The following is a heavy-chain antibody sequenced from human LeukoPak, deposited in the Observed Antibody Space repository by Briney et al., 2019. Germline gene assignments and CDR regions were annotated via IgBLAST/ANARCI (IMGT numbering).Heavy chain of an antibody. Sequence: GGSLRLSCAASGFTFSSYGMNWVRQAPGKGLEWVSAISGSGGSTYYADSVKGRFTISRDNSKNTLYLQMNSLRAEDTAVYYCAKDVQLRGSNWFDPWGQGTLVTVSS. D-gene: IGHD5-18*01. V-gene: IGHV3-23*01. J-gene: IGHJ5*02. CDR3: AKDVQLRGSNWFDP. CDR2: ISGSGGST. CDR1: GFTFSSYG.